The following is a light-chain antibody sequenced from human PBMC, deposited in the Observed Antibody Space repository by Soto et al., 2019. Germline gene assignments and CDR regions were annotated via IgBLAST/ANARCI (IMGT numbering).Light chain of an antibody. J-gene: IGLJ2*01. V-gene: IGLV2-14*01. CDR1: SSDVGGYNY. CDR3: SSYTSSSTHYVV. CDR2: DVS. Sequence: QSALTQPASVSGSPGQSITISCTGTSSDVGGYNYVSWYQQHPGKAPKLMMYDVSNRPSGVSNRFSGSKSGNTASLTNSGLWAEDEADYYCSSYTSSSTHYVVFGGGTKLTVL.